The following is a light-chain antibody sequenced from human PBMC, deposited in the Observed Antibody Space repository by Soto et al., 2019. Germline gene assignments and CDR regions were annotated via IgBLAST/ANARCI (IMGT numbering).Light chain of an antibody. CDR2: GDN. V-gene: IGLV6-57*02. CDR3: QSYDSSSVI. Sequence: NFMLTQPHSVSESPGKTLTISCTGSIGNIASNYVQWYQQRPGTAPTTVIYGDNQRPSGVPDRFSGSIDTSSNSASLTISGLRTEDEAAYYCQSYDSSSVIFGGGTKLTVL. J-gene: IGLJ2*01. CDR1: IGNIASNY.